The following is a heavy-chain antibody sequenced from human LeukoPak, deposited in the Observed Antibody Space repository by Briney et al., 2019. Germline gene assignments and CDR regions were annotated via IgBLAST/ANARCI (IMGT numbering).Heavy chain of an antibody. J-gene: IGHJ4*02. CDR2: ISYDGSNK. CDR1: GFTFSSYG. Sequence: GGSLRLSCAASGFTFSSYGMHWVRQAPGKGLEWVAVISYDGSNKYYADSVKGRFTISRDNSKNTLYLQMNGLRAEDTAVYYCAKPLYYGSGKSLFDYWGQGTLVTVSS. D-gene: IGHD3-10*01. CDR3: AKPLYYGSGKSLFDY. V-gene: IGHV3-30*18.